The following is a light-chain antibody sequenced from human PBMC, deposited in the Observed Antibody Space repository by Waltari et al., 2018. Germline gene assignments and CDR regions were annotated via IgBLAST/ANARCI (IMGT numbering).Light chain of an antibody. CDR2: YKSDSEK. CDR1: CDLHVGNFI. J-gene: IGLJ3*02. CDR3: MFWPNNVWV. Sequence: QPVLTPPPSSSASPGASARLTCTLPCDLHVGNFIISWYQQKPGSPPRFLLYYKSDSEKAQGSGVPSRFSGSKYASANAGILLISGLQSEDEADYYCMFWPNNVWVFGGGTKLTVL. V-gene: IGLV5-37*01.